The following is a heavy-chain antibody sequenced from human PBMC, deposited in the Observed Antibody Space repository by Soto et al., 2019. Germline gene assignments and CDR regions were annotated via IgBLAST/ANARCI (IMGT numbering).Heavy chain of an antibody. CDR3: VRPYSEPTTCHGAVYL. V-gene: IGHV3-13*04. Sequence: EVQLVESGGGLVQPGGSLRLSCAASGFTIINYEMHWVRQVAGRGLEWVSAVGLAGDTYYPAAVEGRFTLCTENANNSLSLELDRLSAADTAVSYCVRPYSEPTTCHGAVYLWGQGKVVTVSS. CDR2: VGLAGDT. J-gene: IGHJ3*01. D-gene: IGHD1-26*01. CDR1: GFTIINYE.